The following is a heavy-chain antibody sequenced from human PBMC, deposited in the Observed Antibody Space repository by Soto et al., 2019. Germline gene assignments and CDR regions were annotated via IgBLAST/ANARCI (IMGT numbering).Heavy chain of an antibody. V-gene: IGHV1-46*01. CDR3: ARCYDSGGYDFDY. CDR1: GYTFTSYY. CDR2: INPSGGST. Sequence: QVQLVQSGAEVKKPGASVKVSCKASGYTFTSYYMHWVRRAPGQGLEWMGVINPSGGSTSYAQRFQGRVTMTRDTSTSTVYMELSSLRSEDTAVYYCARCYDSGGYDFDYWGQGTLVTVSS. J-gene: IGHJ4*02. D-gene: IGHD3-22*01.